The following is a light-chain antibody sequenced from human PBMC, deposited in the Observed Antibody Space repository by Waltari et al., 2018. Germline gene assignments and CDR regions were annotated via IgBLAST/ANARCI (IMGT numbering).Light chain of an antibody. Sequence: QSVLTQPPSASGTPGQRVTISCSGNSSNIGNNIVNWYQQLPGTAPKLLNYTTNQRPSVFPDRFSGSKSGTSASLAISGLQSEDEADYYCATWDDSLNGPVFGGGTKLTVL. J-gene: IGLJ2*01. V-gene: IGLV1-44*01. CDR3: ATWDDSLNGPV. CDR1: SSNIGNNI. CDR2: TTN.